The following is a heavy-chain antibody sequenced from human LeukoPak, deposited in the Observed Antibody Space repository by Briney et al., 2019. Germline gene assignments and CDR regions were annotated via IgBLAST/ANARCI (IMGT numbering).Heavy chain of an antibody. CDR2: ISSSSSTI. CDR1: GFTFSSYS. J-gene: IGHJ3*02. V-gene: IGHV3-48*01. Sequence: KSGGSLRLSCAASGFTFSSYSMNWVRQAPGKGLEWVSYISSSSSTIYYADSVKGRFTISRDNAKNSLYLQMNSLRAEDTAVYYCARPITMMGPRAFDIWGQGTMVTVSS. D-gene: IGHD3-22*01. CDR3: ARPITMMGPRAFDI.